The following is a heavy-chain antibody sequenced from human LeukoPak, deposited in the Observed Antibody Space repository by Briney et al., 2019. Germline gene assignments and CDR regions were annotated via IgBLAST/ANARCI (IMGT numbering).Heavy chain of an antibody. J-gene: IGHJ6*02. CDR3: ARAYGGDTIFGVVIGYYYYGMDV. Sequence: GGSLRLSCAASGFTFSSYSMNWVRQAPGKGLEWVSSISSSSSYIYYADSVKGRFTISRDNAKNPLYLQMNSLRAEDTAVYYCARAYGGDTIFGVVIGYYYYGMDVWGQGTTVTVSS. D-gene: IGHD3-3*01. CDR2: ISSSSSYI. CDR1: GFTFSSYS. V-gene: IGHV3-21*01.